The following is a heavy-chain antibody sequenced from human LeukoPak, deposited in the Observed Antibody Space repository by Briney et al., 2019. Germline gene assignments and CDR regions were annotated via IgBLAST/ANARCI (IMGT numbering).Heavy chain of an antibody. CDR1: GFSFSTYW. J-gene: IGHJ4*02. CDR2: IKYDETEK. V-gene: IGHV3-7*01. Sequence: GGSLRLSCAASGFSFSTYWMTWARQAPGKGLEWVANIKYDETEKNYVDSVKGRFTISRDNDKSSLDLQMDSLRVDDTAEYYCVKGGHLDNWGQGILVTVSS. CDR3: VKGGHLDN.